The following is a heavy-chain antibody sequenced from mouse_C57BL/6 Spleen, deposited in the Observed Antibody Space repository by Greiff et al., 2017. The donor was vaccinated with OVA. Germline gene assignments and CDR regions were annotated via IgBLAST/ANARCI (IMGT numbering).Heavy chain of an antibody. Sequence: QVTLKESGPGILQSSQTLSLTCSFSGFSLSTSGMGVSWIRQPSGKGLEWLAHIYCDDDKRYNPSLKSRLTISKDTSRNQVFLKITSVDTADTATYYGARRARTTVDWYFDVWGTGTTVTVAS. CDR3: ARRARTTVDWYFDV. D-gene: IGHD1-1*01. V-gene: IGHV8-12*01. J-gene: IGHJ1*03. CDR2: IYCDDDK. CDR1: GFSLSTSGMG.